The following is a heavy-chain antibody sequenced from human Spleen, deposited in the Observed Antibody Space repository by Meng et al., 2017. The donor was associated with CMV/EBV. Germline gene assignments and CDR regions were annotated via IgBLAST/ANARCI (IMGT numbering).Heavy chain of an antibody. CDR3: ARTQVPAHSGSYRYYYYYGMDV. CDR1: GYTFTAHY. Sequence: ASVKVSCKASGYTFTAHYFHWVRQAPGQGLEWMGWIHPHRGDTNYAQQFQGRVTLTRDTSINTGYMEVSRLRSDDTAVYYCARTQVPAHSGSYRYYYYYGMDVWGHGTAVTVSS. D-gene: IGHD1-26*01. V-gene: IGHV1-2*02. J-gene: IGHJ6*02. CDR2: IHPHRGDT.